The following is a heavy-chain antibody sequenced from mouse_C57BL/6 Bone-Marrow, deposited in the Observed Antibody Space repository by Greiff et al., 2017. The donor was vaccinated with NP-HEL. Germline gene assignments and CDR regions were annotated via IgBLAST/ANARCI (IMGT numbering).Heavy chain of an antibody. V-gene: IGHV1-9*01. CDR2: ILPGSGST. J-gene: IGHJ3*01. Sequence: VQLQQSGAELMKPGASVKLSCKATGYTFTGYWIEWVKQRPGHGLEWIGEILPGSGSTNYNEQFKGKATFTADTSSNTAYMQLSSLTTEDSAIYYCARRANYYGSSPWFAYWGQGTLVTVSA. CDR1: GYTFTGYW. CDR3: ARRANYYGSSPWFAY. D-gene: IGHD1-1*01.